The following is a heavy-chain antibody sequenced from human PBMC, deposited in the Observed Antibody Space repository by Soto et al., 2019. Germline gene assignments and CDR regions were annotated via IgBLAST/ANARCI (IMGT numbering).Heavy chain of an antibody. CDR3: AHSRAMVRGGLPVGAFDI. D-gene: IGHD3-10*01. CDR1: GFSLSTSGVG. V-gene: IGHV2-5*02. CDR2: IYWDDDK. Sequence: QITLKESGPTLVKPTQTLTLTCTFSGFSLSTSGVGVGWIRQPPGKALEWLALIYWDDDKRYSPSLKSRLTITKDTSKHQVVLTMTNMDPVDTATYYCAHSRAMVRGGLPVGAFDIWGQGTMVTVSS. J-gene: IGHJ3*02.